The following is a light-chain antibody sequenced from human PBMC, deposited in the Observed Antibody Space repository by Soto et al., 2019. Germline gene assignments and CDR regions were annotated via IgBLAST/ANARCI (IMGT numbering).Light chain of an antibody. CDR3: QTWGTGIQGV. J-gene: IGLJ3*02. CDR2: LNSDGSH. V-gene: IGLV4-69*01. Sequence: QAVVTQSPSASASLGASVKLTCTLSSGHSTYAIAWHQQQPEKGPRYLMKLNSDGSHSKGDGSPDRFSGSSSGAERYLTISSLQSEDEADYYCQTWGTGIQGVFGGGTKVTVL. CDR1: SGHSTYA.